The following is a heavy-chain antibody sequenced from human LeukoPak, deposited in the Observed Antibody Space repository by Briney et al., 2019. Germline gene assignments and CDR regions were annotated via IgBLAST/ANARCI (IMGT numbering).Heavy chain of an antibody. CDR3: VKAQGYCGSGTCYFDY. CDR1: GSTFSSYV. CDR2: INNNGGTT. J-gene: IGHJ4*02. Sequence: GGSLRLSCSASGSTFSSYVMYWVRQAPGKALEYVSAINNNGGTTSYADSVKGRFTISRDNSKNTLSLQMSSLRVEDTAVYYCVKAQGYCGSGTCYFDYWGRGTLVTVSS. D-gene: IGHD2-15*01. V-gene: IGHV3-64D*08.